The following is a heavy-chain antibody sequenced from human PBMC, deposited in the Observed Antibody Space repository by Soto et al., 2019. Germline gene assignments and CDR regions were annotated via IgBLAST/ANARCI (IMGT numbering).Heavy chain of an antibody. CDR3: ARVKDNSGWGGHGMDV. V-gene: IGHV1-46*01. J-gene: IGHJ6*02. Sequence: GASVKVSCKASGYTFTSYGISWVRQAPGQGLEWMGIINPSGGSTSYAQKFQGRVTMTRDTSTSTVYMELSSLRSEDTAVYYCARVKDNSGWGGHGMDVWGQGTTVTVSS. CDR1: GYTFTSYG. CDR2: INPSGGST. D-gene: IGHD5-12*01.